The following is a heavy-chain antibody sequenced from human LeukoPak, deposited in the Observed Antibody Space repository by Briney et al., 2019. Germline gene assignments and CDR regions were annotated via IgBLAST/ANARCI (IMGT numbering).Heavy chain of an antibody. CDR1: GGSLSSGDYY. D-gene: IGHD2-21*01. CDR2: IYYSGNT. Sequence: PSQTLSLTCTVSGGSLSSGDYYWSWIRQSPGKGLEWIGYIYYSGNTYYNPSLKSRVTMSVDTSKNQFSLKLNSVTAADTAVYYCARDVSSTLILDYWGQGTLVTVSS. V-gene: IGHV4-30-4*08. J-gene: IGHJ4*02. CDR3: ARDVSSTLILDY.